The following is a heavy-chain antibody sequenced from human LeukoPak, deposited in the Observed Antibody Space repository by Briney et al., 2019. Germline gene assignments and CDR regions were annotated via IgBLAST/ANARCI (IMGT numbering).Heavy chain of an antibody. Sequence: SVKVSCKASGGTFSSYAISWVRQAPGQGLEWMGGIIPIFGTANYAQKFQGRVTITADESTSTAYMELSSLRSEDTAVYYCARRDSSGWPAFDYWGQGTLVTVSS. V-gene: IGHV1-69*13. D-gene: IGHD6-19*01. J-gene: IGHJ4*02. CDR2: IIPIFGTA. CDR1: GGTFSSYA. CDR3: ARRDSSGWPAFDY.